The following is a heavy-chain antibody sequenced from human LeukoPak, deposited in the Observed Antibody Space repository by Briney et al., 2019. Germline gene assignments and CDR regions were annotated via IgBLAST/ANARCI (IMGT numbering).Heavy chain of an antibody. D-gene: IGHD2-15*01. J-gene: IGHJ4*02. CDR3: ARGRYCSGGSCYCLDY. CDR2: INAYNGNT. CDR1: GYTFTSYG. V-gene: IGHV1-18*04. Sequence: ASVKVSCKASGYTFTSYGISWVRQAPGQGLEWMGWINAYNGNTNYAQKLQGRVTMTTDTATNTAYMELRSRRSDDAAVDYCARGRYCSGGSCYCLDYWCQGNLVPVSS.